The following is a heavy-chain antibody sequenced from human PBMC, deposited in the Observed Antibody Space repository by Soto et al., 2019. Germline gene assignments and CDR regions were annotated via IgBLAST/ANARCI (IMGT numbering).Heavy chain of an antibody. CDR1: GSTFPSYG. CDR3: ARGGDYYYGLDV. D-gene: IGHD3-16*01. CDR2: ISAFNGQT. Sequence: QVQLVQTGDEVKKPGASVKVSCRASGSTFPSYGVSWVRQAPGQGLEWMGWISAFNGQTNYIQKVQGRVTWTTEAATSTAYMELRSLRSDDTAVYYCARGGDYYYGLDVWGQGTTFTVSS. J-gene: IGHJ6*02. V-gene: IGHV1-18*01.